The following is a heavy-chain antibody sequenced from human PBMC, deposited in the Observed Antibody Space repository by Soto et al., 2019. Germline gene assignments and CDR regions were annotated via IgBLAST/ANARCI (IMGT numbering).Heavy chain of an antibody. CDR2: IYSGGST. CDR3: ARVSVGGDSSGYYHYFDY. V-gene: IGHV3-53*04. D-gene: IGHD3-22*01. J-gene: IGHJ4*02. Sequence: GGSLRLSCAASGFTVSSNYMSWVRQAPGKGLEWVSVIYSGGSTYYADSVKGRFTISRHNSKNTLYLQMNSLRAEDTAVYYCARVSVGGDSSGYYHYFDYWGQGTLVTVSS. CDR1: GFTVSSNY.